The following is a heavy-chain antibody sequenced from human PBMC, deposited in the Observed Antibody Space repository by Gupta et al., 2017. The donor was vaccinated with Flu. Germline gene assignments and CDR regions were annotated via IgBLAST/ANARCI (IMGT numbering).Heavy chain of an antibody. CDR2: VTGSGGST. D-gene: IGHD1-26*01. J-gene: IGHJ4*02. V-gene: IGHV3-23*01. CDR3: AKDLLYSGSYYSVSDY. Sequence: PGKGLEWVSGVTGSGGSTYYADSVKGRFTISRDNSKNTLYLQMNSLRAEDTAMYYCAKDLLYSGSYYSVSDYWGQGTLVTVAS.